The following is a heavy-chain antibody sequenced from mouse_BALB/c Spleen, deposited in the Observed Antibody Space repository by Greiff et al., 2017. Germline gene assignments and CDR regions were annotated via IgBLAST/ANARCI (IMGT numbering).Heavy chain of an antibody. CDR2: IWGGGST. V-gene: IGHV2-6-4*01. J-gene: IGHJ3*01. D-gene: IGHD2-1*01. CDR3: AREGNYGPAWFAY. CDR1: GFSLSRYS. Sequence: VQLKESGPGLVAPSQSLSITCTVSGFSLSRYSVHWVRQPPGKGLEWLGMIWGGGSTDYNSALKSRLSINKDNSKSQVFLKMNSLQTDDTALYYCAREGNYGPAWFAYWGQGTLVTVSA.